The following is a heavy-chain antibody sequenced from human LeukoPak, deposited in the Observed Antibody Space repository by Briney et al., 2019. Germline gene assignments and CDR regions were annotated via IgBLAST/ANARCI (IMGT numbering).Heavy chain of an antibody. J-gene: IGHJ4*02. V-gene: IGHV1-18*01. D-gene: IGHD2-15*01. CDR3: ARTTPTAAGNFDY. CDR2: ISAYNGNT. CDR1: GYTFTICG. Sequence: ASVKVSCKASGYTFTICGISWVRQAPGQGLEWMVGISAYNGNTNYSQKLQGRVTMTTDTSTTTVYMELRSLRSDDTAVSYCARTTPTAAGNFDYWGQGTLVTVSS.